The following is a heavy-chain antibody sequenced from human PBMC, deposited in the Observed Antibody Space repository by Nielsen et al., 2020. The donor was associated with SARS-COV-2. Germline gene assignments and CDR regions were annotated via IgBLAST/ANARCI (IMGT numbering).Heavy chain of an antibody. CDR1: GDSVSSSSYY. J-gene: IGHJ6*02. CDR2: IYKSGST. CDR3: ARGVAARCFDV. V-gene: IGHV4-61*01. Sequence: SETLSLTCTVFGDSVSSSSYYWTWIRQPPGKGLEWIGHIYKSGSTNYNPSVKSRGTISVDMSKNQFSLKLNSVTAADTAVYFCARGVAARCFDVWGQGTTVTVSS. D-gene: IGHD6-6*01.